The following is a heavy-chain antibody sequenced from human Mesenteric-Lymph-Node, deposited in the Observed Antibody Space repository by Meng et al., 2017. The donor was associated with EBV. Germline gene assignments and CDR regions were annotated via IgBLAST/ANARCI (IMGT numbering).Heavy chain of an antibody. J-gene: IGHJ5*01. CDR2: IHYTDTN. Sequence: LQAQEPGPELVNPSETLSLTCPVSGGSISNGNYYWGWIRQPPGKGLEWIGSIHYTDTNYRSPSLKSRVTIFVDTSKNQLSLKLTSVTAADTAVYYCARHGYSNYLNWFDSWGQGTLVTVSS. D-gene: IGHD4-11*01. CDR1: GGSISNGNYY. V-gene: IGHV4-39*01. CDR3: ARHGYSNYLNWFDS.